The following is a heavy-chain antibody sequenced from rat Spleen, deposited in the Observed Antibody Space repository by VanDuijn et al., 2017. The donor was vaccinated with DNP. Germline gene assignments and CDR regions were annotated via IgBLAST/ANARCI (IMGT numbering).Heavy chain of an antibody. J-gene: IGHJ3*01. Sequence: EVQLQESGPGHVKPSQSLSLTCSVTGYSITSNYWGWIRKFPGNKMEWMGYISYSGSTSYTPSLKSRISITRDTSKNQFFLQLNSVTTEDTATYYCARITMGMTVFDYWGQGTLVTVSS. D-gene: IGHD1-7*01. V-gene: IGHV3-1*01. CDR3: ARITMGMTVFDY. CDR1: GYSITSNY. CDR2: ISYSGST.